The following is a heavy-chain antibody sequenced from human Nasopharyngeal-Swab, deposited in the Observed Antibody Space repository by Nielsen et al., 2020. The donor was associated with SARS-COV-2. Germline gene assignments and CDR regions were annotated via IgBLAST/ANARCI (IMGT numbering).Heavy chain of an antibody. D-gene: IGHD3-16*02. J-gene: IGHJ5*02. CDR3: ARGVVGNYDYVWGSYRYDNWFDP. CDR2: IYYSGST. Sequence: WIRQPPGKGLEWIGSIYYSGSTNYNPSLKSRVTISVDTSKNQFSLKLSSVTAADTAVYYCARGVVGNYDYVWGSYRYDNWFDPWGQGTLVTVS. V-gene: IGHV4-59*01.